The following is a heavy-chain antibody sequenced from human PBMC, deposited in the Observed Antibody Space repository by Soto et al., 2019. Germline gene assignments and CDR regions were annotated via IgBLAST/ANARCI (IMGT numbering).Heavy chain of an antibody. CDR2: IYYSGST. CDR3: AREVVPSALYYYYHYLRDF. CDR1: GGSAGSGSYY. D-gene: IGHD2-2*01. Sequence: SEARCLTGTVSGGSAGSGSYYWSWIRQPPGKGLEWIGYIYYSGSTNYNPSLKSRATISVDTSKNQFSLELSSVTAADTAVYYCAREVVPSALYYYYHYLRDFCGKGTTVIVSS. V-gene: IGHV4-61*01. J-gene: IGHJ6*03.